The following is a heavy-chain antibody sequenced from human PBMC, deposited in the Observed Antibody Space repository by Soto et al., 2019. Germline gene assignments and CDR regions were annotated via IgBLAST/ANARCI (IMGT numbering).Heavy chain of an antibody. Sequence: LSLSCAASAFTFSNYGMNWVRQAPGKGLEWVSTISDTGGTTFYADSVKGRFTISRDNSKNTLYLQMTSLRAEDTAVYYCARGRSGGTSFDYWGQGTLVTVSS. CDR2: ISDTGGTT. D-gene: IGHD2-15*01. V-gene: IGHV3-23*01. CDR1: AFTFSNYG. CDR3: ARGRSGGTSFDY. J-gene: IGHJ4*02.